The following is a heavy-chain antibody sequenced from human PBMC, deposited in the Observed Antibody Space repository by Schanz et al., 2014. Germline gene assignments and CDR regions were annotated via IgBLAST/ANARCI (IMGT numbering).Heavy chain of an antibody. CDR2: FNDGGVNK. CDR3: VRDSFFAFDY. J-gene: IGHJ4*02. Sequence: EVQLVESGGGLVKPGGSLRLSCAASGFTFSSYAMSWVRQAPGKGLEWVSSFNDGGVNKYYADSVKGRFTISRDNSKNTLYLQMNSLRAEDTAVYYCVRDSFFAFDYWGQGTLVNVSS. V-gene: IGHV3-23*04. CDR1: GFTFSSYA. D-gene: IGHD3-3*01.